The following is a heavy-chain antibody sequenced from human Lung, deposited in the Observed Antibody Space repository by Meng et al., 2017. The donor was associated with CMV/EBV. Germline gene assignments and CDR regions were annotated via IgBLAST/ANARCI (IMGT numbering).Heavy chain of an antibody. CDR1: GFTFSSYA. J-gene: IGHJ4*02. V-gene: IGHV3-48*04. Sequence: GESLKISCAVSGFTFSSYAMHWVRQAPGKGLEWVSYISSSSSTIYYADSVKGRFTISRDNAKNSLYLQMNSLRAEDTAVYYCARALLGYCSSTSCSDVRYFDYWGQGXLVTVSS. CDR2: ISSSSSTI. CDR3: ARALLGYCSSTSCSDVRYFDY. D-gene: IGHD2-2*01.